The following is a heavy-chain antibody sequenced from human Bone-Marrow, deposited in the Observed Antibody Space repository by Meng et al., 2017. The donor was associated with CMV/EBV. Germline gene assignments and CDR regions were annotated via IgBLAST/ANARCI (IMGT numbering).Heavy chain of an antibody. CDR3: ARDHSMVNYYYYGMDV. D-gene: IGHD3-10*01. V-gene: IGHV1-69*05. J-gene: IGHJ6*02. Sequence: SVKVSCKASGGTFSSYAISWVRQAPGQGLEWMGGIIPIFGTANYAQKFQGRVTITTDESTSTAYMELSSLRSEDTAVYYCARDHSMVNYYYYGMDVWGQGTTVTVSS. CDR2: IIPIFGTA. CDR1: GGTFSSYA.